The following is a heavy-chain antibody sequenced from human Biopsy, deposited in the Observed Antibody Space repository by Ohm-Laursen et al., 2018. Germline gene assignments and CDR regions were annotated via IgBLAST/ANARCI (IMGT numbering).Heavy chain of an antibody. CDR3: AKWAGHDHGRNPANDPFDM. J-gene: IGHJ3*02. Sequence: SLRLSCAASGFTFSIYAMSWVRQAPGKGPEWVSAITGSGGSTFYADSVKGRFTISRDNSKNTLHLQMNSLRAEDTAVYYCAKWAGHDHGRNPANDPFDMWGQGTVVTVSS. CDR1: GFTFSIYA. D-gene: IGHD4-23*01. CDR2: ITGSGGST. V-gene: IGHV3-23*01.